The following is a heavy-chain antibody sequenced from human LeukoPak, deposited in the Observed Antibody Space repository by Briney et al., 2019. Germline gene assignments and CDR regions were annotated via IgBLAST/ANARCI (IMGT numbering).Heavy chain of an antibody. CDR1: GFTFSPYW. Sequence: GGFLRLSCAASGFTFSPYWLHWVRQAPGGGLVWVSRIGSDESKTTYADFVKGRFTISRDNAKNTLYLQMHSLRAEDTAIYYCARTSGQSNFDYWGQGTLVTVSS. D-gene: IGHD4-4*01. V-gene: IGHV3-74*01. J-gene: IGHJ4*02. CDR2: IGSDESKT. CDR3: ARTSGQSNFDY.